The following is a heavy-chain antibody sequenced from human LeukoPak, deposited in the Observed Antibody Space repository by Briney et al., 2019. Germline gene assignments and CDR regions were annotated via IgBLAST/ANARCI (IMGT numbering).Heavy chain of an antibody. D-gene: IGHD3-22*01. V-gene: IGHV3-23*01. Sequence: GGSLRLSCAASGFTFTTYAMNWVRQAPGKGLEWVSVSGSGGSTYYADPVKGRFTISRDNSKNTLYLEVNSLRAEDTAVYYCATAFYFDSSGPYWYFDLWGRGTLVTVSS. CDR1: GFTFTTYA. CDR2: SGSGGST. CDR3: ATAFYFDSSGPYWYFDL. J-gene: IGHJ2*01.